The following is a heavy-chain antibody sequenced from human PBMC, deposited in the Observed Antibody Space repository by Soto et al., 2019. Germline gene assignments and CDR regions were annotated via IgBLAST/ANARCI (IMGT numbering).Heavy chain of an antibody. V-gene: IGHV1-69*02. CDR2: IIPIFGIA. D-gene: IGHD3-22*01. Sequence: GASVKVSCKASGGTFSRYSITWVRQAPGHGLEWIGRIIPIFGIASYAQKFQGRVYMTTDTSTKTAYMELRSLRSDDTAMYYCGRGGYYDSSGSRNYHYYGMNVWGQGTTVTVSS. J-gene: IGHJ6*02. CDR3: GRGGYYDSSGSRNYHYYGMNV. CDR1: GGTFSRYS.